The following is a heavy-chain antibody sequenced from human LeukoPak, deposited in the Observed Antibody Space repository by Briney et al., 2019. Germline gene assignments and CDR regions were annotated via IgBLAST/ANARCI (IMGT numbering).Heavy chain of an antibody. Sequence: GASVKVSCKASGYTFTGYGISWVRQAPGQGLEWMGRIIPILGIANYPQKFQDRVTITADKSTSTAYLELSSLRSEDTAVYYCASAYSGYDYAYFDHWGQGTLVTVSS. CDR2: IIPILGIA. V-gene: IGHV1-69*04. CDR1: GYTFTGYG. D-gene: IGHD5-12*01. CDR3: ASAYSGYDYAYFDH. J-gene: IGHJ4*02.